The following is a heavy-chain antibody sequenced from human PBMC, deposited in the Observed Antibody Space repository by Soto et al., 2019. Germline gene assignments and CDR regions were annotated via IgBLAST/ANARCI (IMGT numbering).Heavy chain of an antibody. CDR3: ARGSGGDWPFDP. CDR1: GGSISSYY. J-gene: IGHJ5*02. V-gene: IGHV4-59*01. Sequence: QVQRQESGPGLVKPSETLSLTCTVSGGSISSYYWSWIRQPPWKGLEWIGSIYYSGSTNYNPSIKSRVTISVDRSKNQFSLKLSSVTAADTAVYYCARGSGGDWPFDPWGQGTLVTVSS. D-gene: IGHD2-21*02. CDR2: IYYSGST.